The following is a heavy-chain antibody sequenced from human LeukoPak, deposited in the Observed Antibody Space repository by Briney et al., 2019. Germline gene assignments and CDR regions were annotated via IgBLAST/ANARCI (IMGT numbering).Heavy chain of an antibody. CDR1: GYTFTSYD. D-gene: IGHD1-26*01. CDR3: ARFDNIRVYSHVY. CDR2: MNPNSGNT. J-gene: IGHJ4*02. Sequence: ASVKVSCKTSGYTFTSYDINWVRQATGQGLEWMGWMNPNSGNTGYAQKFQGRVTMTRNIFISTAYMGLSSLRSEDTAVYYCARFDNIRVYSHVYGAQEPLVPVSS. V-gene: IGHV1-8*01.